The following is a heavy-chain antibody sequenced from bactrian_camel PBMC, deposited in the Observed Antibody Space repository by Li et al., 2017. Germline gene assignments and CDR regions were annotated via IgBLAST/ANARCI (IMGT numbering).Heavy chain of an antibody. J-gene: IGHJ4*01. D-gene: IGHD6*01. CDR2: IDSDRSIT. Sequence: QLVESGGGSVQAGGSLRLSCAASGYTYNRNCMAWFRQAPGKEREGVARIDSDRSITYADSVKGRFTISRDDAKNTLYLQMNSLKTEDTAVYYCATGPYGGSWYAFTHNYWGQGTQVTVS. V-gene: IGHV3S6*01. CDR1: GYTYNRNC. CDR3: ATGPYGGSWYAFTHNY.